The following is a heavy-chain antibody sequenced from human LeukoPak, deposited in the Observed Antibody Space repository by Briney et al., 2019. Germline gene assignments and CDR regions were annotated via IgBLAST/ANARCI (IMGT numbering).Heavy chain of an antibody. CDR3: VRSYHPGGWFDP. J-gene: IGHJ5*02. Sequence: GGSLRLSCAASGFTFNTFELNWVRQAPGKGLEWLAHISNNGDTIHYATSVEDRFTISRDNAKNSVYLQMNSLTVEDTAMHYCVRSYHPGGWFDPWGQGTLVTVSS. CDR2: ISNNGDTI. V-gene: IGHV3-48*03. CDR1: GFTFNTFE. D-gene: IGHD2-21*01.